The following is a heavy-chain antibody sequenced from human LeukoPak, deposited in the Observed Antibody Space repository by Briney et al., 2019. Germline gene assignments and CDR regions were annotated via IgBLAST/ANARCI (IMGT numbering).Heavy chain of an antibody. Sequence: GGSLRLSCAASGFTLDDYGMSWVRQAPGKGLEWVSGINWNGGSTGYADSVKGRFTISRDNAKNSLYLQMNSLRAEDTALYYCARDLGKFEVATSGLGYWGQGTLVTVSS. J-gene: IGHJ4*02. CDR2: INWNGGST. CDR3: ARDLGKFEVATSGLGY. CDR1: GFTLDDYG. V-gene: IGHV3-20*04. D-gene: IGHD5-24*01.